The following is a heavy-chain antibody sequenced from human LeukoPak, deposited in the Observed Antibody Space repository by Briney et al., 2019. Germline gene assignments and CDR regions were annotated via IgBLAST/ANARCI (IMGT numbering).Heavy chain of an antibody. CDR1: GGTFSSYA. J-gene: IGHJ4*02. CDR3: ASSGYSYGSRLGY. V-gene: IGHV1-69*04. Sequence: GASVKVSCKASGGTFSSYAISWVRQAPGQRLEWMGRIIPILGIANYAQKFQGRVTITEDKSTSTAYMELSSLRSEDTAVYYCASSGYSYGSRLGYWGQGTLVTVSS. D-gene: IGHD5-18*01. CDR2: IIPILGIA.